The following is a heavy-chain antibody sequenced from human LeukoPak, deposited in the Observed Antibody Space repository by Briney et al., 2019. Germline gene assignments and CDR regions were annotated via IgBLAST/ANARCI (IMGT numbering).Heavy chain of an antibody. CDR3: ARGRDDYVSDP. D-gene: IGHD5-24*01. Sequence: PSETLSLTCAVSGGSISSGGYSWSWIRQPPGKGLEWIGYIYHSGSTYYNPSLKSRVTISVDTSKNQFSLKLSSVTAADTAVYYCARGRDDYVSDPWGQGTLVTVSS. J-gene: IGHJ5*02. CDR1: GGSISSGGYS. V-gene: IGHV4-30-2*01. CDR2: IYHSGST.